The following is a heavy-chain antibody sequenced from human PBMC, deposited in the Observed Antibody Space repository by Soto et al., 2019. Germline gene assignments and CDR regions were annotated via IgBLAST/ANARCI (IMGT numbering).Heavy chain of an antibody. V-gene: IGHV1-69*13. D-gene: IGHD1-26*01. CDR2: IIPIFGTR. CDR3: AKDGGRVGYFGNWFDP. Sequence: SVKGSCMASGGTFSNYEITWVRQAPGQGLEWLGRIIPIFGTRDYAQKFQGRVTISADESTTTAYMELSSLRSDDTAVYYCAKDGGRVGYFGNWFDPWGQGTLVTVSS. J-gene: IGHJ5*02. CDR1: GGTFSNYE.